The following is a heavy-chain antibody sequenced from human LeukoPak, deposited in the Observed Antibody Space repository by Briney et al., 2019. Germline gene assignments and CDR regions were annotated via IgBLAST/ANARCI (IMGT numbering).Heavy chain of an antibody. Sequence: SGGSLRLSCAASGFTFSSYAMSWVRQAPGKGLEWVSAISGSGGSTYYADSVKGRFTISRDNSKNTLYLQMNSLRAEDTAVYYCANLDYGDFDAFDIWGQGTMVTVSS. CDR1: GFTFSSYA. D-gene: IGHD4-17*01. CDR2: ISGSGGST. J-gene: IGHJ3*02. CDR3: ANLDYGDFDAFDI. V-gene: IGHV3-23*01.